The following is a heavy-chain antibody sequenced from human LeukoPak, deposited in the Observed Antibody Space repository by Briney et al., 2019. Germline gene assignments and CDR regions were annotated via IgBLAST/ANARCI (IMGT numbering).Heavy chain of an antibody. CDR3: ARLPFEVDLEYGSGSYPDDY. Sequence: GGSLRLSCAASGFTVSSNYMSWVRQAPGKGLEWVSVIYSGGSTYYADSVKGRFTISRDNSKNTLYLQMNSPRAEDTAVYYCARLPFEVDLEYGSGSYPDDYWGQGTLVTVSS. CDR1: GFTVSSNY. D-gene: IGHD3-10*01. V-gene: IGHV3-53*01. J-gene: IGHJ4*02. CDR2: IYSGGST.